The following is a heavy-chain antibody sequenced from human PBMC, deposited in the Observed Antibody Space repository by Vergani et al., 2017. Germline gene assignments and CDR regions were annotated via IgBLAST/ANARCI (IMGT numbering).Heavy chain of an antibody. CDR1: GGTFSSYA. V-gene: IGHV1-69*04. J-gene: IGHJ4*02. CDR2: IIPILGIA. D-gene: IGHD3-22*01. CDR3: AREPYYYDSSGYGGILDY. Sequence: QVQLVQSGAEVKKPGSSVKVSCKASGGTFSSYAISWVRQAPXQGLEWMGRIIPILGIANYAQKFQGRVTITADKSTSTAYMELSSLGSEDTAVYYCAREPYYYDSSGYGGILDYWGQGTLVTVSS.